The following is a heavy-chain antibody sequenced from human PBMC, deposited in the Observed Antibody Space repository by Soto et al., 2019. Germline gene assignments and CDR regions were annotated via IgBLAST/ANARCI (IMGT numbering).Heavy chain of an antibody. V-gene: IGHV1-69*12. Sequence: QVQLVQSGAEVKKPGSSVKVSCKASGGTFSSYAISWVRQAPGQGLEWMGGIIPIFGTANYAQQFQGRVTITADESTSTAYMALSSLRSEDTAVYYCAGDRGYSRIWAFDIWGQGTMVTVAS. CDR3: AGDRGYSRIWAFDI. CDR2: IIPIFGTA. J-gene: IGHJ3*02. D-gene: IGHD5-18*01. CDR1: GGTFSSYA.